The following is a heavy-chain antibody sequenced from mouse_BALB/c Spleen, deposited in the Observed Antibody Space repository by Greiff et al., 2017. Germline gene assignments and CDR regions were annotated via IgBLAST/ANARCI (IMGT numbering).Heavy chain of an antibody. CDR3: ARYDGYGYYYAMDY. CDR1: GDSITSGY. CDR2: ISYSGST. V-gene: IGHV3-8*02. J-gene: IGHJ4*01. D-gene: IGHD1-2*01. Sequence: DVMLVESGPSLVKPSQTLSLTCSVTGDSITSGYWNWIRKFPGNKLEYMGYISYSGSTYYNPSLKSRISITRDTSKNQYYLQLNSVTTEDTATYYCARYDGYGYYYAMDYWGQGTSVTVSS.